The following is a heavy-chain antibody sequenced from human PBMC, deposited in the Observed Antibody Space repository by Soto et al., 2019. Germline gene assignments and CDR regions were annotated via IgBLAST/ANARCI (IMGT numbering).Heavy chain of an antibody. V-gene: IGHV1-69*13. CDR3: ERATMRGLRPGAFDI. CDR1: GGTFSSYA. CDR2: IIPIFGTA. J-gene: IGHJ3*02. Sequence: SVKVSCKASGGTFSSYAISWVRQAPGQGLEWMGGIIPIFGTANYAQKFQGRVTITADESTSTAYMELSSLRSEDTAVYYCERATMRGLRPGAFDIWGQGTMVTVSS. D-gene: IGHD3-22*01.